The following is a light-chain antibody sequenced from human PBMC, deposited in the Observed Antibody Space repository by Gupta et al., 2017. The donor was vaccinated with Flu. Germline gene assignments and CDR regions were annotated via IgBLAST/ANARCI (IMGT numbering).Light chain of an antibody. CDR3: QQVDNLPLT. Sequence: PSSLSASVGDRVTITCQASQEISYYLNWYLQKPGKAPKLLVSDASNLETGVPSRFSGSGSGTDFIFTISSLQPEDIATYYCQQVDNLPLTFGHGTTVDIK. CDR1: QEISYY. V-gene: IGKV1-33*01. J-gene: IGKJ3*01. CDR2: DAS.